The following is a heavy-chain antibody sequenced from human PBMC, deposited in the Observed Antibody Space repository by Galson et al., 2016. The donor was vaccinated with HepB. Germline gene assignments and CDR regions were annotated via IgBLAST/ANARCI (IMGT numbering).Heavy chain of an antibody. CDR3: AKAPPCRVPGCHMGRLDD. D-gene: IGHD6-19*01. CDR2: ISFDGSSK. V-gene: IGHV3-30*18. J-gene: IGHJ4*02. Sequence: SLRLSCAASGFTFRRYGIHWVRQAPGEGLEWVALISFDGSSKYSADSVKGRFTISRDNSKDTLYLQMNSLRAEDTATYFCAKAPPCRVPGCHMGRLDDWGQGALVTVSS. CDR1: GFTFRRYG.